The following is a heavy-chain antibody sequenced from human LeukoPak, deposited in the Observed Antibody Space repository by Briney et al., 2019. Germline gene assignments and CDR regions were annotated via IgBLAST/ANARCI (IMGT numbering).Heavy chain of an antibody. D-gene: IGHD2-15*01. CDR3: AREGDIVVVVAAEDAFDI. CDR2: IIPILGIA. J-gene: IGHJ3*02. V-gene: IGHV1-69*04. Sequence: ASVKVSCKASGGTFSSYAISWVRQAPGQGLEWMGRIIPILGIANYAQKFRGRVTITADKSTSTAYMELSSLRSEDTAVYYCAREGDIVVVVAAEDAFDIWGQGTMVTVSS. CDR1: GGTFSSYA.